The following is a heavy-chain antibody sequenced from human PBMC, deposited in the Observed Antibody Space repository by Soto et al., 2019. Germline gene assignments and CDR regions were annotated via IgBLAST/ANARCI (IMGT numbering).Heavy chain of an antibody. D-gene: IGHD5-12*01. Sequence: EVQLVESGGGLVQPGRSLRLSCAASGFTFDDYAMHWVRQAPGKGLEWVSGISWNSGSIGYADSVKGRFTISRDNAKNSLYLQMNSLRAEDTALYYCANGYSCYVKSALHYWGQGTLVTVSS. CDR2: ISWNSGSI. V-gene: IGHV3-9*01. CDR1: GFTFDDYA. CDR3: ANGYSCYVKSALHY. J-gene: IGHJ4*02.